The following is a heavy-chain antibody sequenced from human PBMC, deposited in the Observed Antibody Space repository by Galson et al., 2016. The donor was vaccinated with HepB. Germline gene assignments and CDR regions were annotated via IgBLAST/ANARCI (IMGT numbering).Heavy chain of an antibody. Sequence: SLRLSCAASGFTFTNYGLSWVRQAPGKGLEWVAAISGSGASTYYADSAKGRFTISRDNSKNTVYLRLNRLRAEDTALYYCSKALRPSGPDDFFDSWGQGTLVTVSP. V-gene: IGHV3-23*01. CDR3: SKALRPSGPDDFFDS. CDR1: GFTFTNYG. CDR2: ISGSGAST. J-gene: IGHJ4*02. D-gene: IGHD2-15*01.